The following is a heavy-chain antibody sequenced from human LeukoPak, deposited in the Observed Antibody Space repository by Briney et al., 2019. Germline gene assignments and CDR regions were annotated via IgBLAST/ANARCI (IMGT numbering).Heavy chain of an antibody. CDR1: GFTFSSYG. CDR3: AKEGYYGSGNFDY. Sequence: GGSLRLSCAASGFTFSSYGMHWVRQAPGKGLEWVAVISYDGSNKYYADSVKGRFTISRDNSKNTLYLQMNSLRAEDTAVYYCAKEGYYGSGNFDYWGQGTLVTVSS. D-gene: IGHD3-10*01. CDR2: ISYDGSNK. V-gene: IGHV3-30*18. J-gene: IGHJ4*02.